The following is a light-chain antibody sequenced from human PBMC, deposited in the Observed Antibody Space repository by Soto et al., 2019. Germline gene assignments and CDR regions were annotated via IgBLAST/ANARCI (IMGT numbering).Light chain of an antibody. CDR3: QVWDSDSEHYV. Sequence: YELTQPSSLSVAPGQTARIPCGGDNIGTKSVHWYRQRPGQAPVLVVYDDASRPSGTPDRVSGSNSGNTATLTISRVEAGDEADYYCQVWDSDSEHYVFGGGTKVTVL. CDR1: NIGTKS. V-gene: IGLV3-21*02. J-gene: IGLJ1*01. CDR2: DDA.